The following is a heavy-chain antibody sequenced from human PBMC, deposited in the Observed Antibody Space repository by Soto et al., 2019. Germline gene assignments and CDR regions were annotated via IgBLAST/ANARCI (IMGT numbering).Heavy chain of an antibody. J-gene: IGHJ4*02. D-gene: IGHD2-8*01. CDR2: IYYSGST. V-gene: IGHV4-39*01. CDR1: GGSISSSSYY. CDR3: ARQHEGDIVLMVYAKPGGYFDY. Sequence: SETLSLTCTVSGGSISSSSYYWGWIRQPPGKGLEWIGSIYYSGSTYYNPSLKSRVTISVDTSKNQFSLKLSSVTAADTAVYYCARQHEGDIVLMVYAKPGGYFDYWGQGTLVTVSS.